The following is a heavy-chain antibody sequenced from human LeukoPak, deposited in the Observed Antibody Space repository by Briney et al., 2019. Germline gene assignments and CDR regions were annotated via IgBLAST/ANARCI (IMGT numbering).Heavy chain of an antibody. D-gene: IGHD3-16*01. V-gene: IGHV4-59*01. CDR3: ARRGMTLHAFDI. J-gene: IGHJ3*02. Sequence: SETLSVTCTVSGGSISGYYWSWIRQPPGKGVEWIGYIYYSGSTNYNPSLKSRVTISVDTSKNQFSLKMSSVTAADTAVYYCARRGMTLHAFDIWGQGTMVTVSS. CDR1: GGSISGYY. CDR2: IYYSGST.